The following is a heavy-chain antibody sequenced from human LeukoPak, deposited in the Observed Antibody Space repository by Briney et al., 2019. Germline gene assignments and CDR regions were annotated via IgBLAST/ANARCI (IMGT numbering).Heavy chain of an antibody. V-gene: IGHV3-7*01. CDR2: VKPDGSEK. CDR3: ARDRGYYVFDY. CDR1: GFTFSNYW. D-gene: IGHD3-22*01. Sequence: GGSLRLSCAASGFTFSNYWMTWVRQAPGEGLEWVAHVKPDGSEKSYVDSVKGRFTISRDNAQNSLYLQMNSLRAEDTAVYYCARDRGYYVFDYWGQGTLVTVSS. J-gene: IGHJ4*02.